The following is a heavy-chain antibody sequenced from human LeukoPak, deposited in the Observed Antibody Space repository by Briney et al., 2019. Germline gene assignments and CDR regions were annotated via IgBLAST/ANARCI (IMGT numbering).Heavy chain of an antibody. Sequence: QPSETLSLTCTVSGGSINSYYWSWIRQPPGKGLEWIGYIHHSGGITYYNPSLKSRVTISLDTSKNQFSLSLTSVTAADTAVYYCARIMFVVKGYGMDVWGQGTTVTVS. V-gene: IGHV4-59*08. J-gene: IGHJ6*02. CDR3: ARIMFVVKGYGMDV. D-gene: IGHD2-21*01. CDR2: IHHSGGIT. CDR1: GGSINSYY.